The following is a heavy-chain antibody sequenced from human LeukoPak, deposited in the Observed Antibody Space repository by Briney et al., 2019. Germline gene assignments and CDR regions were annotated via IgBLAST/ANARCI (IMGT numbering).Heavy chain of an antibody. CDR1: RFTFSTYS. CDR2: ISSSGSTI. Sequence: GGSLRLSCAASRFTFSTYSMNRVRQAPGKGLEWVSYISSSGSTIYYADSVKGRLTISRDNAKNSLYLQMNSLRAEDTAVCYCAELGITMIGGVWGKGTTVTISS. J-gene: IGHJ6*04. D-gene: IGHD3-10*02. CDR3: AELGITMIGGV. V-gene: IGHV3-48*04.